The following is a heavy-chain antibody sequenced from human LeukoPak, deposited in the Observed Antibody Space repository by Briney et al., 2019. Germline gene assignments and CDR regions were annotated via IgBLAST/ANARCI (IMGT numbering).Heavy chain of an antibody. CDR2: IIPISGTA. D-gene: IGHD6-13*01. CDR1: GGTFSSYA. V-gene: IGHV1-69*05. Sequence: ASVKVSCKASGGTFSSYAISWVRQAPGQGLEWMGGIIPISGTANYAQKFQGRVTITTDESTSTAYMELSSLRSEDTAVYYCARAGSSWYGYNWFDPWGQGTLVTVSS. CDR3: ARAGSSWYGYNWFDP. J-gene: IGHJ5*02.